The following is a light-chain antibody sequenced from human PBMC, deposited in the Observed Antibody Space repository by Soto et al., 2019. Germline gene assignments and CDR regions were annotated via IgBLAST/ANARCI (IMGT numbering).Light chain of an antibody. CDR1: QDVSSK. V-gene: IGKV3D-15*01. J-gene: IGKJ4*01. CDR3: QQYIRWPLP. CDR2: DAS. Sequence: ERVWTQSPATLSLSPGARVTLSCRTSQDVSSKLAWYQQKPGQPPSLLIYDASTRATGTPARFSGSGSGTEFTLAVSSLQSEDYALYFCQQYIRWPLPFGGGT.